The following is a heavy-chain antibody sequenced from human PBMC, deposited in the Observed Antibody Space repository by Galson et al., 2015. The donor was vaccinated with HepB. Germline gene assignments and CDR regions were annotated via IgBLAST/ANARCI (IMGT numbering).Heavy chain of an antibody. V-gene: IGHV5-51*01. Sequence: QSGAEVKKPGESLRISCKGSGYSFTSYWISWVRQMPGKGLEWMGIIYPGDSDTRYSPSFQGQVTISADKSISTAYLQWNSLKASDPAMYYCARQGIERGSSPATLHWGQGTLVTVSS. J-gene: IGHJ4*02. D-gene: IGHD6-13*01. CDR1: GYSFTSYW. CDR3: ARQGIERGSSPATLH. CDR2: IYPGDSDT.